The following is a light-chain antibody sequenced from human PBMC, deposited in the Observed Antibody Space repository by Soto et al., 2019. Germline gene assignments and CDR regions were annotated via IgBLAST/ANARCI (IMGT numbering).Light chain of an antibody. CDR1: QSISSW. CDR3: QQYNSYSHK. V-gene: IGKV1-5*01. CDR2: DAS. Sequence: DIQMTQSPSTLSASVGDRVTITCRASQSISSWLAWYQQKPGKAPKLLIYDASSVESGVPSRFSGSGSGTQFPLPISRLQPGDIATHSCQQYNSYSHKFCQGTNVDIK. J-gene: IGKJ1*01.